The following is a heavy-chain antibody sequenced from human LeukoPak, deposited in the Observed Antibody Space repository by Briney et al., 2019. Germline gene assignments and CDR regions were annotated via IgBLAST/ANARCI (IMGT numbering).Heavy chain of an antibody. V-gene: IGHV1-2*02. CDR3: ARDLLAVTTGGATY. Sequence: ASVKVSCKASGYTFTGHYMHWVRQAPGQGLEWMGWINPYSGGTNYAQKFQGRVTMTRDTSISTAYMELSRLRSDDTAVYYCARDLLAVTTGGATYWGQGTLVTVSS. J-gene: IGHJ4*02. D-gene: IGHD4-17*01. CDR1: GYTFTGHY. CDR2: INPYSGGT.